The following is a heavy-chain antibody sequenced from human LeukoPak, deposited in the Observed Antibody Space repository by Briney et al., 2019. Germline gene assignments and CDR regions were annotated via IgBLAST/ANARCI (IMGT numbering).Heavy chain of an antibody. Sequence: SSETLSLTCTVSGGSISSYYWSWIRQPPGKGLEWIGYIYYSGSTNYNPSLKSRVTISVDTSKNQFSLKLSSVTAADTAVYYCARAGIVGAYYFDYWGQGTLVTVSS. CDR1: GGSISSYY. J-gene: IGHJ4*02. CDR3: ARAGIVGAYYFDY. V-gene: IGHV4-59*01. D-gene: IGHD1-26*01. CDR2: IYYSGST.